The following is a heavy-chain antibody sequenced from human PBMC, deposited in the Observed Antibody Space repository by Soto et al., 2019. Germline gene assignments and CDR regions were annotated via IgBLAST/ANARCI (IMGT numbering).Heavy chain of an antibody. CDR1: GYTFTSYG. V-gene: IGHV1-18*01. CDR3: AIKGYYDIGTGYSSVFGMEV. Sequence: ASVKVSCKASGYTFTSYGISWVRQAPGQGLEWMGWISAYNGNTNYAQKLQGRVTITADESTSTAYMELSSLRSEDTAGYYCAIKGYYDIGTGYSSVFGMEVWG. D-gene: IGHD3-9*01. J-gene: IGHJ6*02. CDR2: ISAYNGNT.